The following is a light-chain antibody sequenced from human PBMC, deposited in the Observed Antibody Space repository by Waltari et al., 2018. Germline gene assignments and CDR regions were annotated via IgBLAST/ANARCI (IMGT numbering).Light chain of an antibody. CDR1: QIVSSN. CDR2: GAS. V-gene: IGKV3-15*01. CDR3: QQYNNWPLYT. J-gene: IGKJ2*01. Sequence: EIVMTQSPATLSVSPGERAPLSCRASQIVSSNLAWYQQKPGQAPRLLIYGASTRATGIPARFSGSGSGTEFTLTISSMQSEDFAVYYCQQYNNWPLYTFGQGTKLEIK.